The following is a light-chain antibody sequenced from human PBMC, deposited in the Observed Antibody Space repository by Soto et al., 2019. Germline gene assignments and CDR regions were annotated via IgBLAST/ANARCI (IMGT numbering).Light chain of an antibody. CDR3: QQHNNWPPWT. J-gene: IGKJ1*01. CDR2: GAS. V-gene: IGKV3-15*01. CDR1: QSVGSN. Sequence: DIVMTQSPATLSVSPGGRATLSCRASQSVGSNVAWYQQKPGQPPRLLIYGASTRAAGVPARFSGSGYGRQLSLTISSLQSEDFAIYHCQQHNNWPPWTFGQGTKVEV.